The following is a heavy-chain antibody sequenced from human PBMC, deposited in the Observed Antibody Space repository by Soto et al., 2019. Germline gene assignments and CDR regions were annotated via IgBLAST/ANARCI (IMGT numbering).Heavy chain of an antibody. Sequence: GGSLRLSCAASGFTFSRYNMNWVRQAPGKGLEWVSSISSTSSYIFYAGSVKGRFTISRDNAKNSLYLQMNSLRAEDTAVYYCADYYDSTGCPGYWGQGTLVTVSS. CDR1: GFTFSRYN. J-gene: IGHJ4*02. V-gene: IGHV3-21*01. CDR2: ISSTSSYI. CDR3: ADYYDSTGCPGY. D-gene: IGHD3-22*01.